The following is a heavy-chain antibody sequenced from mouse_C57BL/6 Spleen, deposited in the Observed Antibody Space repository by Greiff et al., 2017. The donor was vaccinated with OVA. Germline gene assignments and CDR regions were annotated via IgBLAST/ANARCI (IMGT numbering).Heavy chain of an antibody. CDR2: FYPGRGRI. Sequence: QVQLQQSGAELVKPGASVKLSRKASGYTFTEYTLHWVKQRSGQGLEWIGWFYPGRGRIKYNEKFKDKATLTAYKSSSTVYIELSRLTSEDAAVYFCARHDPHYYGSIREEGYFDYWGQGTTLTVSS. J-gene: IGHJ2*01. D-gene: IGHD1-1*01. V-gene: IGHV1-62-2*01. CDR1: GYTFTEYT. CDR3: ARHDPHYYGSIREEGYFDY.